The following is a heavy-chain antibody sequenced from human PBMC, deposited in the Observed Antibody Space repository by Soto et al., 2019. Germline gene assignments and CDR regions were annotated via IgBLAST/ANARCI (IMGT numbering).Heavy chain of an antibody. CDR3: AKDTYYHDSSGYYTFDY. CDR1: GFTFSDYY. V-gene: IGHV3-11*06. J-gene: IGHJ4*02. Sequence: PGGSLRLSCAASGFTFSDYYMSWIRQAPGKGLEWVSAISNNSSYTNYVDSVKGRFTISRDNSKNTVNLQMNSLRVEDTAVFYCAKDTYYHDSSGYYTFDYWGQGTLVTVSS. CDR2: ISNNSSYT. D-gene: IGHD3-22*01.